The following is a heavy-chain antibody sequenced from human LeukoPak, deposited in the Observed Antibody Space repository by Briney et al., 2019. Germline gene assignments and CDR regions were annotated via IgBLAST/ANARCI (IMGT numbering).Heavy chain of an antibody. J-gene: IGHJ4*02. CDR3: ARAQSSSGTFDY. V-gene: IGHV4-39*07. CDR2: IYYSGST. Sequence: SETLSVTCVVSGGSISSTSYYWGWIRQPPGKGLEWIGSIYYSGSTYYSPSLKSRVTISVDKSKNQFSLKLSSVTAADTAVYYCARAQSSSGTFDYWGQGTLVTVSS. D-gene: IGHD6-19*01. CDR1: GGSISSTSYY.